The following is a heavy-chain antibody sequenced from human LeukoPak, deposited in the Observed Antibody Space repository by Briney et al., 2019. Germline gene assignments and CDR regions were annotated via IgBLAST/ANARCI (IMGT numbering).Heavy chain of an antibody. D-gene: IGHD3-3*01. Sequence: GGSLRLSCAASGFTFSSYRMTWVRQAPGKGLEWVSSISSNSSYIYYADSVKGRFTISRDNAKNSLYLQMNSLRAEDTAVYYCARGGPSSPYYDFWSGYLPQGYWGQGTLVTVSS. V-gene: IGHV3-21*01. CDR3: ARGGPSSPYYDFWSGYLPQGY. J-gene: IGHJ4*02. CDR2: ISSNSSYI. CDR1: GFTFSSYR.